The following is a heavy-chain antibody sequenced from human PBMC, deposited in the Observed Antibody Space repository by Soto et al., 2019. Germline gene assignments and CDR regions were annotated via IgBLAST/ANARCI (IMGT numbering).Heavy chain of an antibody. D-gene: IGHD2-2*01. Sequence: GASVKVSCKASGYTFTSYGISWVRQAPGQGLEWMGWISAYNGNTNYAQKLQGRVTMTTDTSTSTAYMELRSLRSDDTAVYYCARVYCSSTSCYAPSITRISWFDPWGQGTLVTVSS. J-gene: IGHJ5*02. V-gene: IGHV1-18*01. CDR1: GYTFTSYG. CDR2: ISAYNGNT. CDR3: ARVYCSSTSCYAPSITRISWFDP.